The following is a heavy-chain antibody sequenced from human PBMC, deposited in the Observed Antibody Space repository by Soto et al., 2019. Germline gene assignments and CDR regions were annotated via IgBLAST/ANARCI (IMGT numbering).Heavy chain of an antibody. CDR3: AHWIEYYYDSSGYNLIRTLGY. CDR1: GFSLITSLVC. J-gene: IGHJ4*02. CDR2: IYWDDDK. Sequence: SGPTLVNPTQTLTRTCTFSGFSLITSLVCVGWIRQPPGKALEWLALIYWDDDKRYSPSLKSRLTITKDTSKNQVVLTMTNMDPVDTATYYCAHWIEYYYDSSGYNLIRTLGYWGQGTLVTVSS. D-gene: IGHD3-22*01. V-gene: IGHV2-5*02.